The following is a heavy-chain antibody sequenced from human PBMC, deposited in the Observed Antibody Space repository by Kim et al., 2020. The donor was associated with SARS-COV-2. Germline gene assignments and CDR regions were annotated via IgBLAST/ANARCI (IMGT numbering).Heavy chain of an antibody. D-gene: IGHD1-1*01. CDR3: ARVGHNWNDYLYYGMDV. V-gene: IGHV4-31*02. Sequence: LKSRVTISVDTSKNQFSLKLSSVTAADTAVYYCARVGHNWNDYLYYGMDVWGQGTTVTVSS. J-gene: IGHJ6*02.